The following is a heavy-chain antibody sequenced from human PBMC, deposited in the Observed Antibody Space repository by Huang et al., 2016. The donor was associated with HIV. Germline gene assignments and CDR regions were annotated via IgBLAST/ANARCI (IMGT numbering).Heavy chain of an antibody. J-gene: IGHJ4*02. V-gene: IGHV3-74*01. Sequence: EVQLVESGGGLVQPGGSLRLSCAASGFTFSSYWMHWVRQAPGKGLVWVSRINSDGSSAGYADSVKGRFTISRDNAKNTLYLQMNSLRAEYTAVYYCVRDPRIQSWLNYFDYWGQGTLVSVSS. CDR1: GFTFSSYW. CDR2: INSDGSSA. CDR3: VRDPRIQSWLNYFDY. D-gene: IGHD3-22*01.